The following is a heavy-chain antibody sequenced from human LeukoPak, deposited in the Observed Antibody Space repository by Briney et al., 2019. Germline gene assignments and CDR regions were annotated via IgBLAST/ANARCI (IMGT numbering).Heavy chain of an antibody. Sequence: GGSLRLSCAAFGFTFSNAWMNWVRQAPGKGLEWVGRIKSKTDGGTTDYAAPVKGRFTISRDDSKNTLYLQMNSLKTEDTAVYYCTTETWGPLRRVDYWGQGTLVTVSS. D-gene: IGHD3-16*01. CDR3: TTETWGPLRRVDY. J-gene: IGHJ4*02. V-gene: IGHV3-15*07. CDR1: GFTFSNAW. CDR2: IKSKTDGGTT.